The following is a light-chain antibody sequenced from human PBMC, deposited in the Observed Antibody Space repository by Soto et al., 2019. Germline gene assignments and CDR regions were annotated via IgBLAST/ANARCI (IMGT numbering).Light chain of an antibody. J-gene: IGLJ1*01. Sequence: QSVLTQPPSASGSPGQSVTISCTGTSSDVGGYNYVSWYQQHPGKAPKLLICDVTARPSGVPDRFSGSKSGNTASLTVSGLQAEDEADYYCSSYAGTHIVFGTGTKVTVL. CDR3: SSYAGTHIV. V-gene: IGLV2-8*01. CDR1: SSDVGGYNY. CDR2: DVT.